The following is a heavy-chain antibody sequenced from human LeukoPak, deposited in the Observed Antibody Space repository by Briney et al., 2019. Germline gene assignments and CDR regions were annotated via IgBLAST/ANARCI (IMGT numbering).Heavy chain of an antibody. D-gene: IGHD6-13*01. CDR2: IYHSGST. Sequence: TLSLTCTVSGGSISSGGYYWSWIRQPPGKGLEWIGYIYHSGSTYYNPSLKSRVTISVDRSKNQFSLKLSSVTAADTAVYYCARDIGGLGRADSSSWYERVRDDYWGQGTLVTVSS. J-gene: IGHJ4*02. CDR3: ARDIGGLGRADSSSWYERVRDDY. CDR1: GGSISSGGYY. V-gene: IGHV4-30-2*01.